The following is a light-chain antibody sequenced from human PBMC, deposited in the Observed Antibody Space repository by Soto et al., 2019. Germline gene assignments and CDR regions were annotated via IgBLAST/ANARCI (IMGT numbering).Light chain of an antibody. CDR2: DAS. CDR1: QGISSY. Sequence: DIQLTQSPSFLAASIGDRVTITCRASQGISSYLAWYQQKPGKAPNLLIYDASTLQSGVPSRFSGSGSGTEFTLTSSSLQPEHFASYYCQQVDSSPWTFGQGTKVEI. V-gene: IGKV1-9*01. CDR3: QQVDSSPWT. J-gene: IGKJ1*01.